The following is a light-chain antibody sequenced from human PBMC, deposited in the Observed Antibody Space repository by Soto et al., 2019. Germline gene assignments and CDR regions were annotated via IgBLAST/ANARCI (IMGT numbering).Light chain of an antibody. CDR2: GNS. J-gene: IGLJ2*01. V-gene: IGLV1-40*01. Sequence: QAVVTQPPSVSGAPGQRITICCTGSSSNIGAGYDVHWYQQLPGTAPKLLIYGNSNRPSGVPDRFSGSKSGTSASLAITGLQAEDEADYYCQSYDSILSGPDVVCGGGIQLTVL. CDR1: SSNIGAGYD. CDR3: QSYDSILSGPDVV.